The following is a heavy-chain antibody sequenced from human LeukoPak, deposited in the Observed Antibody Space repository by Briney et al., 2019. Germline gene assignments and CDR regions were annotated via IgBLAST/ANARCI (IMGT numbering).Heavy chain of an antibody. V-gene: IGHV4-31*03. CDR2: IYYSGST. Sequence: SQTLSLTCTVSGGSISSGGYYWSWIRQHPGKGLEWIGYIYYSGSTYYNPSLKRRFTISVDTSKNQFSLKLSSVTAADTAVYYCARNCGGDCVGYYYYGMDVWGQGTTVTVSS. J-gene: IGHJ6*02. CDR3: ARNCGGDCVGYYYYGMDV. D-gene: IGHD2-21*02. CDR1: GGSISSGGYY.